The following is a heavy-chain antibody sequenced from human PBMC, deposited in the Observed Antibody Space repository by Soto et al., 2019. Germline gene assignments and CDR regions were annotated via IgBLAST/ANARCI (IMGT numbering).Heavy chain of an antibody. CDR1: GFIFSGSA. D-gene: IGHD6-13*01. V-gene: IGHV3-73*01. CDR3: ARDEGSSWYGPWFDP. J-gene: IGHJ5*02. CDR2: IRSKANNYAT. Sequence: PGGSLRLSCAASGFIFSGSAMHWVRQASGKGLEWVGRIRSKANNYATVYAASVKGRFTISRDDSKNTAYLQMNSLKTEDTAVYYCARDEGSSWYGPWFDPWGQGTLVTVSS.